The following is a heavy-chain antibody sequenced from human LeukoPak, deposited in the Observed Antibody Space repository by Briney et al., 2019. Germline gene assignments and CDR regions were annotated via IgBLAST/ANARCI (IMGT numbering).Heavy chain of an antibody. CDR1: GGSISSSSYY. CDR2: IYYSGST. D-gene: IGHD3-16*02. Sequence: PSETLSLTCTVSGGSISSSSYYWGWIRQPPGKGLEWIGSIYYSGSTYYNPSLKSRVTILVDTSKNQFSLKLSSVTAADTAVYYCARWGKGTTYYDYVWGSYRLYYFDYWGQGTLVTVSS. CDR3: ARWGKGTTYYDYVWGSYRLYYFDY. J-gene: IGHJ4*02. V-gene: IGHV4-39*07.